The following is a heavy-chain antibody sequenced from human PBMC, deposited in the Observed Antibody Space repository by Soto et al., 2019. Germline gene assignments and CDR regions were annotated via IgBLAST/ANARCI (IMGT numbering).Heavy chain of an antibody. D-gene: IGHD2-15*01. CDR1: GGSISSGNYY. Sequence: QVQLQESGPGLVKPSQTLSLTCTVSGGSISSGNYYWSWIRQPPGKGLEWIGFISYSGSTYYNLSLKRRITISVDTSKSRFSLNLSVVTAADTAVYYCATVGTPATRLYYFDFWGQGTLVTVSS. J-gene: IGHJ4*02. V-gene: IGHV4-30-4*01. CDR2: ISYSGST. CDR3: ATVGTPATRLYYFDF.